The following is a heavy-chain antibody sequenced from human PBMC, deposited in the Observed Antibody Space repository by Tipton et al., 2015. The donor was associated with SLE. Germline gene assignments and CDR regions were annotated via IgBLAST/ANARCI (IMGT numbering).Heavy chain of an antibody. CDR3: ARDRFWSGYYNWFDP. J-gene: IGHJ5*02. Sequence: SLRLSCAASGFTFSDYAMTWVRQAPGKGLEWLSVIYSGGNTIYGGSVRGRVSVSRDDSKNTLYLQMNSLRAEDTGRYYCARDRFWSGYYNWFDPWGQGTLVTVSS. CDR1: GFTFSDYA. CDR2: IYSGGNT. D-gene: IGHD3-3*01. V-gene: IGHV3-23*03.